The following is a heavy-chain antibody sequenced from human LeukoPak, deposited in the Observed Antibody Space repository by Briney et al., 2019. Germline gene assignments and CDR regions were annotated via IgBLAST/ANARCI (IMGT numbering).Heavy chain of an antibody. CDR3: AKLHLGDIVVVPAAIGIDFDY. CDR1: GFTFNAHY. D-gene: IGHD2-2*01. V-gene: IGHV3-7*01. CDR2: IKQDGSEK. J-gene: IGHJ4*02. Sequence: PGGSLRLSCAAFGFTFNAHYMTWVRQAPGKGLEWVANIKQDGSEKNYVDSVKGRFTISRDNAKKSLYLQMNNLRAEDTAVYYCAKLHLGDIVVVPAAIGIDFDYWGQGTLVTVSS.